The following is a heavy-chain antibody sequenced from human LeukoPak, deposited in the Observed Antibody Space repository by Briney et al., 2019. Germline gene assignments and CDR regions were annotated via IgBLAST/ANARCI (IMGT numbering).Heavy chain of an antibody. D-gene: IGHD6-13*01. CDR3: ARPLAAAGTGSHWFDP. V-gene: IGHV1-2*06. CDR1: GYTFTGYY. J-gene: IGHJ5*02. Sequence: ASVKVSCKASGYTFTGYYMHWVRQAPGQGLEWMGRINPNSGGTNYAQKFQGRVTMTRDTSISTACMELSRLRSDDTAVYYCARPLAAAGTGSHWFDPWGQGTLVTVSS. CDR2: INPNSGGT.